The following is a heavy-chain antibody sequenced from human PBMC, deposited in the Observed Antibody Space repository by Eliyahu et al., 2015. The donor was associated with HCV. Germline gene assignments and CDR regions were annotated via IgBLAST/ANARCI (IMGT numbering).Heavy chain of an antibody. Sequence: QVQLQESGPGLVKPSETLSLTCTVSVAPLVVTTGAGYGSPQGRDWSGLXXSXYSGSTNXNPXLKSRVTXXVDTSKXQFSLKLSSVTAADTAVYYCASGGGGIAVAGTGGWFDPWGQGTLVTVSS. CDR3: ASGGGGIAVAGTGGWFDP. D-gene: IGHD6-19*01. V-gene: IGHV4-59*01. CDR1: VAPLVVTT. J-gene: IGHJ5*02. CDR2: SXYSGST.